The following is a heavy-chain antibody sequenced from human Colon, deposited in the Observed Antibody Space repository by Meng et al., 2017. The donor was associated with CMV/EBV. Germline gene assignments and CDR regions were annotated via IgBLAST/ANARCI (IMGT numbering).Heavy chain of an antibody. J-gene: IGHJ6*02. V-gene: IGHV1-58*01. CDR1: GFTFST. Sequence: SVKVSCKASGFTFSTLQWVRQARGQRPEWIGWVVLVSGNTHFAQEFQGRVTISWDMSTSTAYMELSSLGSEDTAVYYCARGYGTNLYHYGMDVWGQGTTVTVSS. CDR3: ARGYGTNLYHYGMDV. D-gene: IGHD4/OR15-4a*01. CDR2: VVLVSGNT.